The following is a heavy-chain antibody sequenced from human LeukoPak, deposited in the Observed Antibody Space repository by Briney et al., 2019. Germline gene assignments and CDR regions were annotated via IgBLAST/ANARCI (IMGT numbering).Heavy chain of an antibody. V-gene: IGHV3-73*01. J-gene: IGHJ4*02. CDR2: IRSKANSYAT. D-gene: IGHD3-10*01. CDR1: GFTFSGSA. CDR3: TSLSITMVRGVIISDY. Sequence: PGGSLRLSCAASGFTFSGSAMHWVRQASGKGLEWVGRIRSKANSYATAYAASVKGRFTISRDDSKNTAYLQMNSLKTEDTAVYYCTSLSITMVRGVIISDYWGQGPLVTVSS.